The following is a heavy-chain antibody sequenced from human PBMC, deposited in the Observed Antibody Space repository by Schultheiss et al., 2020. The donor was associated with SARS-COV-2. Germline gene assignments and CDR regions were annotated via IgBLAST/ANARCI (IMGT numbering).Heavy chain of an antibody. Sequence: GGSLRLSCAASGFTFSSYAMSWVRQAPGKGLEWVSSISSSSSYIYYADSVKGRFTISRDNAKNSLYLQMNSLRAEDTAVYYCARNRLPYCGGDCYSSFDYWGQGTLVTVSS. J-gene: IGHJ4*02. V-gene: IGHV3-21*01. CDR2: ISSSSSYI. D-gene: IGHD2-21*02. CDR3: ARNRLPYCGGDCYSSFDY. CDR1: GFTFSSYA.